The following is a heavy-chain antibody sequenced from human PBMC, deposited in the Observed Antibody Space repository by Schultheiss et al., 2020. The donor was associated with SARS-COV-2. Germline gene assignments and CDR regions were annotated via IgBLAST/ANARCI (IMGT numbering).Heavy chain of an antibody. J-gene: IGHJ5*02. CDR1: GFTFSDYY. V-gene: IGHV3-11*01. CDR2: ISGSGTTI. D-gene: IGHD2-2*01. Sequence: GESLKISCAASGFTFSDYYMTWIRQAPGKGLEWISSISGSGTTIYYADSVKGRFTISRDNSYNTVYLQMNSLRAEDTAVYYCAKMSSTMWYEGSWGQGTLVTVSS. CDR3: AKMSSTMWYEGS.